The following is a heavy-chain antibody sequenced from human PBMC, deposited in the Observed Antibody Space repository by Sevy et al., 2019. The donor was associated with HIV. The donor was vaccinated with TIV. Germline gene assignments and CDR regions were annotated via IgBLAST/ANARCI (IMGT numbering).Heavy chain of an antibody. J-gene: IGHJ4*02. CDR2: IKSKTDGGTT. V-gene: IGHV3-15*01. D-gene: IGHD3-16*01. CDR3: TTDVTDDIMYYFDY. CDR1: GFTFSNAW. Sequence: GGSLRLSCAASGFTFSNAWMSWVRQAPGKGLEWVGRIKSKTDGGTTDYAAPVKGRFTISRDDSKNTLYLQMNSLKTEDTAVYYCTTDVTDDIMYYFDYWGQGTLVTVSS.